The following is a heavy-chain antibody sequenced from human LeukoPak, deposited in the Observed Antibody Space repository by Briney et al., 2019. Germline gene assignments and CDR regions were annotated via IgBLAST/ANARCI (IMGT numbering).Heavy chain of an antibody. CDR3: ARDMTYYYGSGTSYGMDV. V-gene: IGHV1-18*01. J-gene: IGHJ6*02. Sequence: ASVTVSCKASGYTFTSYGISWVRQAPGQGLEWMGWISAYNGNTNYAQTLQGRVTMTTDTSTSTAYMELRSLRSDDTAVYYCARDMTYYYGSGTSYGMDVWGQGTTVTVSS. D-gene: IGHD3-10*01. CDR2: ISAYNGNT. CDR1: GYTFTSYG.